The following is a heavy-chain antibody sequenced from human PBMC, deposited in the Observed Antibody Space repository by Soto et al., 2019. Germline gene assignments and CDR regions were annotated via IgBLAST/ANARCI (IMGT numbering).Heavy chain of an antibody. CDR3: ARVRGCSSTNCKQAFDI. D-gene: IGHD2-2*01. V-gene: IGHV3-11*01. J-gene: IGHJ3*02. CDR1: GFTFSEYY. Sequence: PGGSLRLSCAASGFTFSEYYMSWIRQAPGKGLEWVPYISSSGSTIYYADSVKGRFTISRDNAKNSLYLQMNSLRAEDTAVYYCARVRGCSSTNCKQAFDIWGQGTMVTVSS. CDR2: ISSSGSTI.